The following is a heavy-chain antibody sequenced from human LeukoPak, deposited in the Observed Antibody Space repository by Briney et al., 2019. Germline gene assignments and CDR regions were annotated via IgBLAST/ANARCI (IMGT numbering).Heavy chain of an antibody. J-gene: IGHJ4*02. D-gene: IGHD3-22*01. Sequence: GGSLTLSCAASGFIFSNFWMSWVRQAPGKGPEWVANIKQDGEETYYLDSVKGRFTVSRDNAKNSLYLQMNTLRAEDTAVYYCARDPQYSYDDSGTFDSWGQGTLVTVSS. V-gene: IGHV3-7*01. CDR1: GFIFSNFW. CDR2: IKQDGEET. CDR3: ARDPQYSYDDSGTFDS.